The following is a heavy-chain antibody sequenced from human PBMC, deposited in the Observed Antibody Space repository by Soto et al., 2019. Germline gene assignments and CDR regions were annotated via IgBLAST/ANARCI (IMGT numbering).Heavy chain of an antibody. CDR1: GFTFSSYA. CDR2: ISGSGGST. V-gene: IGHV3-23*01. CDR3: ESTPDIVVVPAAPDY. J-gene: IGHJ4*02. D-gene: IGHD2-2*01. Sequence: GGSLRLSCAASGFTFSSYAMSWVRQAPGQGLEWVSAISGSGGSTYYADSVKGRFTISRDNSKNTLYLQMNSLRAEDTAVYYCESTPDIVVVPAAPDYWGQGTLVTVSS.